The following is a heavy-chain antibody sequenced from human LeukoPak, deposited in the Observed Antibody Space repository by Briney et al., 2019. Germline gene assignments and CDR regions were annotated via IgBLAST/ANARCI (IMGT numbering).Heavy chain of an antibody. CDR2: INSDGSST. J-gene: IGHJ4*02. D-gene: IGHD3-22*01. V-gene: IGHV3-74*01. Sequence: LAGGSLRLSCAASGFTFSSYWMHWVRQAPGKGLVWVSRINSDGSSTSYADSVKGRFTISRDNAKNTLYLQMNSLRAEDTAVYYCARDWYYYDSSGFYPNWGQGTLVTVSS. CDR3: ARDWYYYDSSGFYPN. CDR1: GFTFSSYW.